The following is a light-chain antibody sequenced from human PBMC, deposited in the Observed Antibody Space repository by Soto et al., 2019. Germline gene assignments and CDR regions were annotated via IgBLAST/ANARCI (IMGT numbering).Light chain of an antibody. V-gene: IGLV1-40*01. J-gene: IGLJ2*01. CDR1: SSNIGAGYD. CDR2: GNS. CDR3: CSYSTFVV. Sequence: QSVLTQPPSVSGAPGQRVTISCTGSSSNIGAGYDVHWYQQLPGTAPKLLIYGNSNRPSGVPDRFSGSKSGTSASLAITGLQAEDEADYYCCSYSTFVVFGGGTKLTVL.